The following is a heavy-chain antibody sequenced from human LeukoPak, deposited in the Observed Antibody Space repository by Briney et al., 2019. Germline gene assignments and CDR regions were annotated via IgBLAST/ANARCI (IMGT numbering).Heavy chain of an antibody. D-gene: IGHD3-3*01. J-gene: IGHJ4*02. CDR3: ATTGVDFWSGYYPPGPYYFDY. CDR1: GGSFSGYY. V-gene: IGHV4-34*01. CDR2: INHSGST. Sequence: SETLSLTCAVYGGSFSGYYWSWIRRPPGKRLEWIGEINHSGSTNYNPSLKSRVTISVDTSKNQFSLKLSSVTAADTAVYYCATTGVDFWSGYYPPGPYYFDYWGQGTLVTVSS.